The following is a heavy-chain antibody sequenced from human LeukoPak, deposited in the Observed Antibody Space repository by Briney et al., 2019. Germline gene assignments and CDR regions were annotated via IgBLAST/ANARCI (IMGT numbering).Heavy chain of an antibody. J-gene: IGHJ5*02. V-gene: IGHV3-74*01. D-gene: IGHD2-15*01. Sequence: GGSLRLSCAASGFSFSSYWMHWVRQAPGKGLVWVSRINSDGSSTSYADSVKGRFTISRDNAKNTLYLQMNSLRAEDTAVYYCARDRGAYCSGGSCYSRNWFDPWGQGTLVTVSS. CDR3: ARDRGAYCSGGSCYSRNWFDP. CDR1: GFSFSSYW. CDR2: INSDGSST.